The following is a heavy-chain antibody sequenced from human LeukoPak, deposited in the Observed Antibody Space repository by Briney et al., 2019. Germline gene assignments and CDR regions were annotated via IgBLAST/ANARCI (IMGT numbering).Heavy chain of an antibody. CDR2: IYTSGST. Sequence: SETLSLTCTVSGGSISSYYWSWIWQPAGKGLEWIGRIYTSGSTNYNPSLKSRVTMSVDTSKNQFSLKLSSVTAADTAVYYCARTYSSGWSYFDYWGQGTLVTVSS. CDR1: GGSISSYY. D-gene: IGHD6-19*01. J-gene: IGHJ4*02. CDR3: ARTYSSGWSYFDY. V-gene: IGHV4-4*07.